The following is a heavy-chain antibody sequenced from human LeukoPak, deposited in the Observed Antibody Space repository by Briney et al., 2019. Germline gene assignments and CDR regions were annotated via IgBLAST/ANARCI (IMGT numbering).Heavy chain of an antibody. CDR1: GGTFSSYA. CDR2: IIPIFGTA. CDR3: AREASIYCSGGSCYSEAYYYYGMDV. J-gene: IGHJ6*02. Sequence: EASVKVSCKASGGTFSSYAISWVRQAPAQGLECMGGIIPIFGTANYAQKFQGRVTITADESTSTAYMELSSLRSEDTAVYYCAREASIYCSGGSCYSEAYYYYGMDVWGQGTTVTVSS. V-gene: IGHV1-69*13. D-gene: IGHD2-15*01.